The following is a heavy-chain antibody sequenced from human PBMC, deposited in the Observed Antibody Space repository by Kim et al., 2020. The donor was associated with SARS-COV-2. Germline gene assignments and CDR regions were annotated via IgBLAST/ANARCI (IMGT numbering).Heavy chain of an antibody. Sequence: TYYADSVKGRFTISRDNSKNTLYLQMNSLRAEDTAVYYCAKDSQSWFSHYWGQGTLVTVSS. CDR3: AKDSQSWFSHY. CDR2: T. D-gene: IGHD6-13*01. J-gene: IGHJ4*02. V-gene: IGHV3-23*01.